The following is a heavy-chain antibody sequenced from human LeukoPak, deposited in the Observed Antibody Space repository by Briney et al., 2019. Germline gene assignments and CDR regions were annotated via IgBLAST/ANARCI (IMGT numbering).Heavy chain of an antibody. CDR2: IGGSGGST. CDR1: GFTFSSYA. V-gene: IGHV3-23*01. Sequence: GGSLRLSCAASGFTFSSYAMSWVRQAPGKGLEWVSAIGGSGGSTYYADSVKGRFTISRDNSKNTLYLQMNSLRAEDTAVYYCAKDRSVAAAQGVWFDPWGQGTLVTVSS. CDR3: AKDRSVAAAQGVWFDP. J-gene: IGHJ5*02. D-gene: IGHD6-13*01.